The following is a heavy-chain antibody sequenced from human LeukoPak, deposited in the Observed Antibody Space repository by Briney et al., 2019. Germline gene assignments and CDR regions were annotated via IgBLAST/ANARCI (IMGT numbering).Heavy chain of an antibody. J-gene: IGHJ3*02. CDR3: VRDGMVIPYAFDI. D-gene: IGHD2-21*01. CDR1: AFTFSNHW. CDR2: ISSDGSRT. V-gene: IGHV3-74*01. Sequence: GGSLRLSCAASAFTFSNHWMHWVRQAPGKGLVRVSDISSDGSRTFYADSVKGRFIISRDNAKNTVYLQMNGLRAEDTAVYYCVRDGMVIPYAFDIWGQGTMVTVSS.